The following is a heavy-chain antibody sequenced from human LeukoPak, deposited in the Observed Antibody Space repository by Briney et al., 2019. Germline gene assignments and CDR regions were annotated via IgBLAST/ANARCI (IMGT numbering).Heavy chain of an antibody. D-gene: IGHD3-22*01. CDR2: INHSGST. V-gene: IGHV4-34*01. CDR1: GGSFSGYY. Sequence: SETLSLTCAVYGGSFSGYYWSWIRQPPGKGLEWIGEINHSGSTNYNPSLKSRVTISVDTSKNQFSLKLSSVTAADTAVYYCARVTMIVGVNWFDPWGQGTLVTVSS. CDR3: ARVTMIVGVNWFDP. J-gene: IGHJ5*02.